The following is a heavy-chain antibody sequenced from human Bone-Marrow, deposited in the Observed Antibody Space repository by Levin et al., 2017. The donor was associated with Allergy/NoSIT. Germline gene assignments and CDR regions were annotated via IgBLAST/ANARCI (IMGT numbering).Heavy chain of an antibody. J-gene: IGHJ5*02. Sequence: ASVKVSCKTSGFNFNLYGIIWVRQAPGQGLEWMGWISGHTGKTDYAQKFQGRVSMPTDTSTSTASMDLRNLRSDDTAMFYCARVFYFDSSGYDDPWGQGTLVTVSS. CDR3: ARVFYFDSSGYDDP. CDR2: ISGHTGKT. V-gene: IGHV1-18*01. CDR1: GFNFNLYG. D-gene: IGHD3-22*01.